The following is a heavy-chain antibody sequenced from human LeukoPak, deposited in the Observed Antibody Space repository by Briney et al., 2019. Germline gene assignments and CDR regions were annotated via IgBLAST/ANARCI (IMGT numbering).Heavy chain of an antibody. CDR2: IGSSGTNR. CDR3: ALLAVASDFDY. V-gene: IGHV3-48*03. CDR1: EFPFSFYE. D-gene: IGHD6-19*01. Sequence: GGSLRLSCAVSEFPFSFYEMNWVRQAPGKGLEWVSNIGSSGTNRYYADSVKGRFSISRDNAKSSPYLQMNSLRVEDTAVYYCALLAVASDFDYWGQGALVTVSS. J-gene: IGHJ4*02.